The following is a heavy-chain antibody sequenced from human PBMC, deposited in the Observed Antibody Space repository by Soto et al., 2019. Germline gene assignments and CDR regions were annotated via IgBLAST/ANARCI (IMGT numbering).Heavy chain of an antibody. CDR3: AKITIFGVVITPTTDY. V-gene: IGHV3-23*01. J-gene: IGHJ4*02. Sequence: GGSLRLSCAASGFTFSSYAMILVRQAPGKGLEWVSAISGSGGSTYYADSVKGRFTISRDNSKNTLYLQMNSLRAEDTAVYYCAKITIFGVVITPTTDYWGQGTLVTVSS. CDR1: GFTFSSYA. D-gene: IGHD3-3*01. CDR2: ISGSGGST.